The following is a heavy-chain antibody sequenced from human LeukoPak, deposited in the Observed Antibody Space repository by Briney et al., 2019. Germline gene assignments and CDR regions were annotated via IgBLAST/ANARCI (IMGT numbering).Heavy chain of an antibody. D-gene: IGHD6-19*01. CDR1: GFTFSSYA. J-gene: IGHJ5*02. CDR2: ISGSGGST. V-gene: IGHV3-23*01. CDR3: AKDQQQWLTNWFDP. Sequence: PGGSLKLSCAASGFTFSSYAMSWVRQAPGKGLEWVSAISGSGGSTYYADSVKGRFTISRDNSKNTLYLQMNSLRAEDTAVYYCAKDQQQWLTNWFDPWGQGTLVTVSS.